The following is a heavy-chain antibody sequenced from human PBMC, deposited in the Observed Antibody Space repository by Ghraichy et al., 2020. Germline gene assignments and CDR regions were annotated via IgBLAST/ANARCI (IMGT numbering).Heavy chain of an antibody. CDR1: GFTFSSYA. Sequence: GGSLRLSCAASGFTFSSYAMSWVRQAPGKGLEWVSAISGSGGSTYYADSVKGRFTISRDNSKNTLYLQMNSLRAEDTAVYYCAKDYTGRVYLNYYYGMDVWGQGTTVTVSS. D-gene: IGHD1-14*01. CDR3: AKDYTGRVYLNYYYGMDV. J-gene: IGHJ6*02. CDR2: ISGSGGST. V-gene: IGHV3-23*01.